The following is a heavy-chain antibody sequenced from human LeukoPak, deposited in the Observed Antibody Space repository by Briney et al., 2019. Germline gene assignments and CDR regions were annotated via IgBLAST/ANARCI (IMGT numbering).Heavy chain of an antibody. V-gene: IGHV4-39*01. Sequence: PSETLSLTCTVDSISTNGYYWGWIRQPPGKGLEWIGSIHYTGSTYYNPSLESRVTVSVDTSKNQFSLKLSSVTAADTAMYYCARAHKTDSYDGRGYFDYWGQGTLVTVSS. J-gene: IGHJ4*02. CDR3: ARAHKTDSYDGRGYFDY. CDR1: SISTNGYY. D-gene: IGHD3-16*01. CDR2: IHYTGST.